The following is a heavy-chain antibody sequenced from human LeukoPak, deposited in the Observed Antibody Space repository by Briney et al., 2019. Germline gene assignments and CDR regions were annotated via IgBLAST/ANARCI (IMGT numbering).Heavy chain of an antibody. J-gene: IGHJ4*02. D-gene: IGHD6-19*01. V-gene: IGHV3-7*01. Sequence: GGSLRLSCAASAFSISDYWMTWVRQAPGKGLEWVANIDEDGSEKYYVDSVKGRFTISRDNSRNSLYLQLNSLRAEDTAVYYCARDEVAALGYWGQGTLVTVSS. CDR3: ARDEVAALGY. CDR1: AFSISDYW. CDR2: IDEDGSEK.